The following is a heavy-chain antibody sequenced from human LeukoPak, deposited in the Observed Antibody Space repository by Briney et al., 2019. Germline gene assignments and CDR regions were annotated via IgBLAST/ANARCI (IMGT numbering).Heavy chain of an antibody. D-gene: IGHD3-10*01. CDR3: MRVGYGSGNPPGGFDI. CDR1: GGSISRYY. Sequence: SETLSLTCTISGGSISRYYWSWIRQPPGKGLEWIGYIYYSGSTNYSPSLKSRVTISLDTSKNQFSLKLNSVTAADTAVYYCMRVGYGSGNPPGGFDIWAKGQWSSSLQ. V-gene: IGHV4-59*01. J-gene: IGHJ3*02. CDR2: IYYSGST.